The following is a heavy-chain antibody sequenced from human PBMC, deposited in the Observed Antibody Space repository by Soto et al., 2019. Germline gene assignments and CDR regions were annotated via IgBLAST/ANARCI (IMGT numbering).Heavy chain of an antibody. D-gene: IGHD2-21*02. J-gene: IGHJ6*02. V-gene: IGHV3-33*01. Sequence: QVQLVESGGGVVQPGRSLRLSCAASGFAFSNYGMHWVRQAPGKGLEWVAVIWYDGSNKYYADSVKGRFTISRDNSKNTLYVQMNSLRAEDTAVYYCARSGDHDYYYAMDVWGQGTTVTGSS. CDR1: GFAFSNYG. CDR3: ARSGDHDYYYAMDV. CDR2: IWYDGSNK.